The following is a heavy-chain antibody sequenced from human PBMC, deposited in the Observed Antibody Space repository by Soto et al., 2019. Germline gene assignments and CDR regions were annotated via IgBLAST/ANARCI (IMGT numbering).Heavy chain of an antibody. CDR2: INPNNGYT. V-gene: IGHV1-2*02. D-gene: IGHD3-3*01. J-gene: IGHJ4*02. CDR1: RYTFTSYY. Sequence: ASVKVSCKASRYTFTSYYIHWVRQAPGQGLEWMGWINPNNGYTKYTQKFQGRVTVTRDTSITTAYLELTRLQSDDTAVYYCAKAKFDFWSGYWSPSLDFWGQGTLLTVSS. CDR3: AKAKFDFWSGYWSPSLDF.